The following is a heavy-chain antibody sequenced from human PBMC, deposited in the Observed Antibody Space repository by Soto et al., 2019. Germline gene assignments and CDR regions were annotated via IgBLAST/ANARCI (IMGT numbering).Heavy chain of an antibody. CDR2: VTSTGNTM. CDR1: GFTFSDYY. D-gene: IGHD6-13*01. V-gene: IGHV3-11*01. J-gene: IGHJ4*02. CDR3: ARDESAAGNYFDY. Sequence: GGSLRLSCAASGFTFSDYYMTWIRQAPGKGLEWVSYVTSTGNTMYYADSVKGRFTISRDNAYMELSSLRSEDTAVYYCARDESAAGNYFDYWGQGTLVTVSS.